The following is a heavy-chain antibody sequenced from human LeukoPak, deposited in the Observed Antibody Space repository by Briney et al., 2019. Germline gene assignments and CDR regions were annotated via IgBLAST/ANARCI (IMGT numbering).Heavy chain of an antibody. CDR2: INPSGGST. CDR1: GYTFTSYY. J-gene: IGHJ5*02. CDR3: AXXXXRDWNYNWFDP. V-gene: IGHV1-46*01. D-gene: IGHD1-7*01. Sequence: ASVKVSCKASGYTFTSYYMHWVRQAPGQGLEWMGIINPSGGSTSYAQKFQGRVTMTRDMSTSTVYMELSSLRSEDTAVYYCAXXXXRDWNYNWFDPWGQGTLVTVSS.